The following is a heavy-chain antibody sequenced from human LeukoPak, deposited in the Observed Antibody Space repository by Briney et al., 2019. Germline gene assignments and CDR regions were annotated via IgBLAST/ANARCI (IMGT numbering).Heavy chain of an antibody. V-gene: IGHV4-39*02. J-gene: IGHJ4*02. CDR3: TRDIGDFVSDF. CDR2: IHYGGTT. Sequence: SETLSLTCTVSGGSIGSGYYWAWIRQPPGKGLEWIGSIHYGGTTHYNPSLQSRVTISADTSKNQFALDLRSVTAADTAVYYCTRDIGDFVSDFWGQGTLVTVSS. D-gene: IGHD2-21*02. CDR1: GGSIGSGYY.